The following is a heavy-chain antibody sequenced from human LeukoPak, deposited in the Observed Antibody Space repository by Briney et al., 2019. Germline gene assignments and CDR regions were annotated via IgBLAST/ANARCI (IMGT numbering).Heavy chain of an antibody. CDR3: ARDWVS. CDR1: GFSVSRKY. Sequence: GGSLRLSCAASGFSVSRKYMSWVRQTPGKGLEWVSLIYSGDTTYYADSVKGRFTISRDNAKNSLYLQMNSLRDEDTAVHYCARDWVSWGQGTLVTVSS. D-gene: IGHD3-16*01. V-gene: IGHV3-53*01. CDR2: IYSGDTT. J-gene: IGHJ5*02.